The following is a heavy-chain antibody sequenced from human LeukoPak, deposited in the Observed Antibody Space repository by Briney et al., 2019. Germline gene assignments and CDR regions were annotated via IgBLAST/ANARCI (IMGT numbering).Heavy chain of an antibody. CDR3: ARVRYSGSYYVPYYFDY. CDR2: IKQDGSEK. D-gene: IGHD1-26*01. V-gene: IGHV3-7*04. J-gene: IGHJ4*02. CDR1: GFTFSSYW. Sequence: GGSLRLSCAASGFTFSSYWMSWVRQAPGKGLEWVANIKQDGSEKYYVDSVKGRFTISRDNAKNSLYLQMNSLRAEDTAVYYCARVRYSGSYYVPYYFDYWGQGTLVTVSS.